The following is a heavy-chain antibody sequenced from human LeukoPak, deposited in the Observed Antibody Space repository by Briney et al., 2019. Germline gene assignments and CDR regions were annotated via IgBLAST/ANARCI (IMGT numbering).Heavy chain of an antibody. CDR1: GFTFSSYA. CDR2: ISYDGSNK. Sequence: PGRSLRLSCAASGFTFSSYAMHWVRQAPGKGLEWVAVISYDGSNKYYADSVKGRFTISRDNSKNTLYLQMNSLRAEDTAVYYCARDDRGPGSGWYGHNYYFDYWGQGTLVTVSS. V-gene: IGHV3-30-3*01. CDR3: ARDDRGPGSGWYGHNYYFDY. J-gene: IGHJ4*02. D-gene: IGHD6-19*01.